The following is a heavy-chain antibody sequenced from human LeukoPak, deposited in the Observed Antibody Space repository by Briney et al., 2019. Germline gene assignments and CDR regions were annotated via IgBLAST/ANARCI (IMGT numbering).Heavy chain of an antibody. J-gene: IGHJ4*02. V-gene: IGHV4-34*01. CDR1: GGSFSGYY. CDR2: INHSGST. CDR3: ARQAGYSSGWYIPYYFDY. D-gene: IGHD6-19*01. Sequence: SETLSLTCAVYGGSFSGYYWSWIRQTPGKGLEWIGEINHSGSTNYNPSLKSRVTISVDTSKNQFSLKLSSVTAADTAVYYCARQAGYSSGWYIPYYFDYWGQGTLVTVSS.